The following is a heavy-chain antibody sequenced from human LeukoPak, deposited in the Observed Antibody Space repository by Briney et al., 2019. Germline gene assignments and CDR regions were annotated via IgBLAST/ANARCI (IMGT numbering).Heavy chain of an antibody. J-gene: IGHJ4*02. CDR2: IYYSGST. V-gene: IGHV4-59*01. CDR3: ARGGSNYVGEFDY. D-gene: IGHD3-16*01. Sequence: SETLSLTCTVSGGSISSYYWSWIRQPPGKGLEWIGYIYYSGSTNYNPSLKSRVTISVDTSKNQFSLKLSSVTTADTAVYYCARGGSNYVGEFDYWGQGTLVTVSS. CDR1: GGSISSYY.